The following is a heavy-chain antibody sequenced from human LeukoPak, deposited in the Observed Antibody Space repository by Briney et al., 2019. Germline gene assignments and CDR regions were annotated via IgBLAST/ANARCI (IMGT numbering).Heavy chain of an antibody. Sequence: GGSLRLSCAASGFTFSSYGMHWVRQAPGKGLEWVAFIRYDGSNKYYADSVKGRFTISRDNSKNTLYLQMSSLRAEDTAVYYCAKDMMVRGVVPFDYWGQGTLVTVSS. CDR1: GFTFSSYG. CDR3: AKDMMVRGVVPFDY. D-gene: IGHD3-10*01. V-gene: IGHV3-30*02. J-gene: IGHJ4*02. CDR2: IRYDGSNK.